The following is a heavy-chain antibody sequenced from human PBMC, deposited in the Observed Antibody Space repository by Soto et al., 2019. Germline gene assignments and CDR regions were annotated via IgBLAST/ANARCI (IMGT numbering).Heavy chain of an antibody. CDR3: ARERSDGYKPFDY. D-gene: IGHD5-12*01. V-gene: IGHV3-33*01. J-gene: IGHJ4*02. CDR2: IWYDGSNK. CDR1: GFTFSSYG. Sequence: QVQLVESGGGVVQPGRSLRLSCAASGFTFSSYGMHWVRQAPGKGLEWVAVIWYDGSNKYYADSVKGRFTISRDNSKNTLYLQMNSLRAEDTAVYYCARERSDGYKPFDYWGQGTLVTVSS.